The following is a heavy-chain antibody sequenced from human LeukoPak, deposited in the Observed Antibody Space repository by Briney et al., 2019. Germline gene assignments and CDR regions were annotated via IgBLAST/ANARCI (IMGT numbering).Heavy chain of an antibody. CDR2: INHSGST. D-gene: IGHD6-13*01. Sequence: SETLSLTCAVYGGSFSGYYWSWIRQPPGKGLEWIGEINHSGSTNYNPSLKSRVTISVDTSKNQFSLKLSSVTAADTAVYYCARSSSWYRGNFDYWGQGTLVTVSS. J-gene: IGHJ4*02. V-gene: IGHV4-34*01. CDR3: ARSSSWYRGNFDY. CDR1: GGSFSGYY.